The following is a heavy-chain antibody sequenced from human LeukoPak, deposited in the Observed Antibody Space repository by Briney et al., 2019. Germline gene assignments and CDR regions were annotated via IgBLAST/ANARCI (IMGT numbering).Heavy chain of an antibody. CDR1: GFSLSTSGVG. CDR2: IYWDDDK. D-gene: IGHD3-10*01. Sequence: SGPTLLKPTQTLTLTCTFSGFSLSTSGVGVGWIRQPPGKALEWLALIYWDDDKRYSPSLKSRRTIPKDTSKNQVVLTMTNMDPVDTATYYCAHRERDYYGSGSYIFWGQGTLVTVSS. V-gene: IGHV2-5*02. J-gene: IGHJ4*02. CDR3: AHRERDYYGSGSYIF.